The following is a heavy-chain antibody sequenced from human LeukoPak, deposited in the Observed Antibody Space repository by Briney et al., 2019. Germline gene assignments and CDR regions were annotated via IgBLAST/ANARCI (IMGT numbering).Heavy chain of an antibody. CDR3: ARAITGEVYFDY. Sequence: SETLSLTCTVSGGSISSYYWSWIRQPPGKGLEWIGYIYYSGSTNYNPSLKSRVTISVDTSKNQFSLKLSSVTAADTAVYYCARAITGEVYFDYWGQGTLVTVSS. J-gene: IGHJ4*02. CDR2: IYYSGST. D-gene: IGHD7-27*01. CDR1: GGSISSYY. V-gene: IGHV4-59*01.